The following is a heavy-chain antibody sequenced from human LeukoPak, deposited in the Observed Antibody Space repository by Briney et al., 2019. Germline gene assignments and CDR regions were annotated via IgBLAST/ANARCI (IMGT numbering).Heavy chain of an antibody. CDR2: FDPEDGET. Sequence: ASVKVSCKASGYTFTSYYMHWVRQAPGKGLEWMGGFDPEDGETIYAQKFQGRVTMTEDTSTDTAYMELSSLRSEDTAVYYCATLYSGSHWWGQGTLVTVSS. CDR1: GYTFTSYY. D-gene: IGHD1-26*01. J-gene: IGHJ4*02. V-gene: IGHV1-24*01. CDR3: ATLYSGSHW.